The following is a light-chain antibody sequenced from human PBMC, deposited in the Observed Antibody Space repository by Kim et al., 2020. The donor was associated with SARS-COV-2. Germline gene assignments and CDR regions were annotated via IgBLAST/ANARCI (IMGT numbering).Light chain of an antibody. CDR3: SSYTRSSTNYV. Sequence: QSITISCTGTSSDVGSYAYVSWYQQHPGKAPKLMIYAVSNRPSGVSNRFSGSKSANTASLTISGLQAEDEADYYCSSYTRSSTNYVFGTGTKVTVL. J-gene: IGLJ1*01. CDR1: SSDVGSYAY. V-gene: IGLV2-14*03. CDR2: AVS.